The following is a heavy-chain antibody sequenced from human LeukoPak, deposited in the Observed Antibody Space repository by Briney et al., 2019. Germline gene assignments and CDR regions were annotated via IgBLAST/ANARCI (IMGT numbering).Heavy chain of an antibody. Sequence: GASVKVSCRASGYTFSSYGISWVRQAPGQGLEWMGWISAYNGNTNYAQKLQGRVTMTTDTSTSTAYMELRSLRSDDTAVYYCARDAYYYDSSYLDYWGQGALVTVSS. D-gene: IGHD3-22*01. J-gene: IGHJ4*02. CDR1: GYTFSSYG. CDR2: ISAYNGNT. CDR3: ARDAYYYDSSYLDY. V-gene: IGHV1-18*01.